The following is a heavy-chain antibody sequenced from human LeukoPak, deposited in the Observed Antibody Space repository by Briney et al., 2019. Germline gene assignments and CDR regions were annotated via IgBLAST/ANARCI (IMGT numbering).Heavy chain of an antibody. D-gene: IGHD6-19*01. J-gene: IGHJ4*02. CDR3: ARHRGIGSGLDY. CDR1: GFTFSSYS. CDR2: ISSSSSYI. V-gene: IGHV3-21*01. Sequence: PGGSLRLSCAASGFTFSSYSMNWVRQAPGKGLEWVSSISSSSSYIYYADSVKGRFTISRDNAKNSLYLQMNGLRAEDTAVYYCARHRGIGSGLDYWGQGTLVTVSS.